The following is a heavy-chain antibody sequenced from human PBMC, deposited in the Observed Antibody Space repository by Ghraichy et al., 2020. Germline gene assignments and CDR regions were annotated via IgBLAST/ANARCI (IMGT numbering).Heavy chain of an antibody. D-gene: IGHD5-24*01. V-gene: IGHV4-59*01. CDR3: AGRYNSYFDY. Sequence: SETLSLTCTVSGGSISSYYWSWIRQPPGKGLEWIGYIYYSGSTNYNPSLKSRVTISVDTSKNQFSLKLSSVTAAATAVYYCAGRYNSYFDYWGQGTLVTVSS. J-gene: IGHJ4*02. CDR2: IYYSGST. CDR1: GGSISSYY.